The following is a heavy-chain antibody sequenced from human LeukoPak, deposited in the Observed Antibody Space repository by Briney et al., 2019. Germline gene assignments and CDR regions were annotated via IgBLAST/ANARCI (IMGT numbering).Heavy chain of an antibody. CDR1: GYTFTGYY. D-gene: IGHD3-9*01. J-gene: IGHJ4*02. CDR3: ARSPDILTGENFDY. V-gene: IGHV1-2*02. CDR2: INPNSGGT. Sequence: ASVKVSCKASGYTFTGYYMHWVRQAPGQGLEWMGWINPNSGGTNYAQKFYARVTMTRDTSISTAYMELSRLRSDDTAVFYCARSPDILTGENFDYWGQGTLVIVSS.